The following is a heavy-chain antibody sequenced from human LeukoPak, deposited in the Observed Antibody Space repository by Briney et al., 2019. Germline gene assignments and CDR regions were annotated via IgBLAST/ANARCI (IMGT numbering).Heavy chain of an antibody. Sequence: SETLSLTCAVYDGSFSGYYWSWIRQPPGKGLEWIGEINHSGSTNYNPSLKSRVTISVDTSKNQFSLKLSSVTAADTAVYYCARALNTVTISVWFDPWGQGTLVTVSS. D-gene: IGHD4-17*01. CDR1: DGSFSGYY. J-gene: IGHJ5*02. V-gene: IGHV4-34*01. CDR2: INHSGST. CDR3: ARALNTVTISVWFDP.